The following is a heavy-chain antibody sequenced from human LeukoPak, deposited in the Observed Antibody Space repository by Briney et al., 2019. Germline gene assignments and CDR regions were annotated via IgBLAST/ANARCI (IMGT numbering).Heavy chain of an antibody. Sequence: GGSLRLSCAASGFTFSSYAMSWVRQAPGKGLEWVSTISAGGGSSNYADSVKGRFTISRDNSKNTLYLQMNSLRAEDTAVYYCAKRPLGSSYYFDYWGQGTLVTVSS. V-gene: IGHV3-23*01. D-gene: IGHD1-26*01. J-gene: IGHJ4*02. CDR3: AKRPLGSSYYFDY. CDR1: GFTFSSYA. CDR2: ISAGGGSS.